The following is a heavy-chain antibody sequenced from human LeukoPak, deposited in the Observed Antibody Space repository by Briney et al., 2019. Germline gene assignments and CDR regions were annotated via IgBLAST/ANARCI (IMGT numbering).Heavy chain of an antibody. D-gene: IGHD2-2*01. CDR1: GYTFTSYY. CDR2: INPNGGST. Sequence: ASVKVSCKASGYTFTSYYMHWVRQAPGQGLEWMGIINPNGGSTSYAQKFQGRVTMTRDMSTSTVYMELSSLRSEDTAVYYCARDGNIVVVPAAPLENYYYYMDVWGKGTTVTVSS. CDR3: ARDGNIVVVPAAPLENYYYYMDV. J-gene: IGHJ6*03. V-gene: IGHV1-46*01.